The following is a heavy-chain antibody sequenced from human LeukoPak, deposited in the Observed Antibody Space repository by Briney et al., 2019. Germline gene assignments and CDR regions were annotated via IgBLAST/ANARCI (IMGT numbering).Heavy chain of an antibody. CDR2: IHYGGST. D-gene: IGHD5-24*01. J-gene: IGHJ4*02. CDR1: GGSITSYY. V-gene: IGHV4-59*01. CDR3: ASADGYNLPFED. Sequence: PSETLSLTCTVSGGSITSYYWSWIRQAPGEGLEWIGYIHYGGSTNYNPSLKNRVTISVGTSENQLSLKLTSVTTADTAVYYCASADGYNLPFEDWGQGTLVTVSS.